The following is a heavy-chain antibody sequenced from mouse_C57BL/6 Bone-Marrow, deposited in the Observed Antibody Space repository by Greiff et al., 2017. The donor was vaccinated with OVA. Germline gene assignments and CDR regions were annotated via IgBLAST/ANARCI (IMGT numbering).Heavy chain of an antibody. CDR1: GYTFTDHT. CDR2: IYPRDGST. J-gene: IGHJ1*03. D-gene: IGHD1-1*01. CDR3: ARGGTVVDWYFDV. Sequence: VQLQESDAELVKPGASVKISCKVSGYTFTDHTIHWMKQRPEQGLEWIGYIYPRDGSTKYNEKFKGKATLTADKSSSTAYMQLNSLTSEDSAVYFCARGGTVVDWYFDVWGTGTTVTVSS. V-gene: IGHV1-78*01.